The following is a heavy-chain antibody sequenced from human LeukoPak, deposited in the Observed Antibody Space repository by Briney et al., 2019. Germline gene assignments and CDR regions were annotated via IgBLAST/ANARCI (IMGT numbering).Heavy chain of an antibody. CDR1: GYTFTGYY. CDR3: ARDPSGIAVAVMDY. CDR2: INPNSGGT. D-gene: IGHD6-19*01. J-gene: IGHJ4*02. V-gene: IGHV1-2*02. Sequence: GASVKVSCKASGYTFTGYYMHWVRQAPGQGLEWMGWINPNSGGTNYAQKFQGRVTMTRDTSISTAYMELSRLRSDDTAVYYCARDPSGIAVAVMDYWGQGTLVTVSS.